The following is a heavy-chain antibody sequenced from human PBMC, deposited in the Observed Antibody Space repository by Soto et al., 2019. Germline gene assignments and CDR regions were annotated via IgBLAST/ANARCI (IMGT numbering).Heavy chain of an antibody. Sequence: EVQLLESGGGLVQPGGSLRLSCAASGFTFSSYAMSWVRQAPGKGLEWVSAISGSGGSTYYADSVKGRFTISRDNSKNTLYLQMNSLRAEDTAVYYCAKERSHYGDSGCDAFDIWGQGTMVPGSS. J-gene: IGHJ3*02. V-gene: IGHV3-23*01. CDR1: GFTFSSYA. CDR3: AKERSHYGDSGCDAFDI. CDR2: ISGSGGST. D-gene: IGHD4-17*01.